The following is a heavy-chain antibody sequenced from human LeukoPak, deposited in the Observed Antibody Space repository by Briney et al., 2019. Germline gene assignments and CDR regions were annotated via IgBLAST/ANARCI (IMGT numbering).Heavy chain of an antibody. J-gene: IGHJ4*02. V-gene: IGHV3-7*01. Sequence: GRSLRLSCAASGFSFSSYWMSWVRQAPGKGLEWVANINPDGSNTLYVDSVKGRFTISRDNAKNSLYLQMNNLRAEDTAVYFCVSGFLQWLYWGQGTLVTVSS. CDR1: GFSFSSYW. D-gene: IGHD3-3*01. CDR3: VSGFLQWLY. CDR2: INPDGSNT.